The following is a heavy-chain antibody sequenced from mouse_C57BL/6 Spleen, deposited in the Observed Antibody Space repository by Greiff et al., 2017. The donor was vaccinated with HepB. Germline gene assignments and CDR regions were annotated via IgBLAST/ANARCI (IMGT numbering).Heavy chain of an antibody. D-gene: IGHD2-10*02. J-gene: IGHJ3*01. CDR2: IYPRSGNT. CDR1: GYTFTSYG. Sequence: QVQLQQSGAELARPGASVKLSCKASGYTFTSYGISWVKQRTGQGLEWIGEIYPRSGNTYYNEKFKGKATLTADKSSSTAYMELRSLTSEDSAVYFCAREKYGNYLLAYWGQGTLVTVSA. CDR3: AREKYGNYLLAY. V-gene: IGHV1-81*01.